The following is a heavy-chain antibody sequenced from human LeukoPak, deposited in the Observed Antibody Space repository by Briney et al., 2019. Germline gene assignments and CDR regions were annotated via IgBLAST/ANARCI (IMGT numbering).Heavy chain of an antibody. CDR3: ARVKATGTTYY. CDR1: GFTFSSYS. J-gene: IGHJ4*02. Sequence: GGSLRLSCAASGFTFSSYSMNWVRQAPGKGLEWVANIKQDGSEKYYVDSVKGRFTISRDNAKNSLYLQMNSLRAEDTAVYYCARVKATGTTYYWGQGTLVTVSS. V-gene: IGHV3-7*01. D-gene: IGHD1-1*01. CDR2: IKQDGSEK.